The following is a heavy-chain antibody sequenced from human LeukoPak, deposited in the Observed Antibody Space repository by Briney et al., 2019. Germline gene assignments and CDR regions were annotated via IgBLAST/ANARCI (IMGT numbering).Heavy chain of an antibody. D-gene: IGHD3-16*01. V-gene: IGHV3-73*01. Sequence: PGGSLRLSCAASGFTFSGSAMHWVRQASGKGLEWVGRIRSKANSYATAYAASVKGRFTISRDDSKDTAYLQMNSLKTEDTAVYYCTSRGGNFYFGYWGQGTLVTVSS. CDR2: IRSKANSYAT. CDR3: TSRGGNFYFGY. J-gene: IGHJ4*02. CDR1: GFTFSGSA.